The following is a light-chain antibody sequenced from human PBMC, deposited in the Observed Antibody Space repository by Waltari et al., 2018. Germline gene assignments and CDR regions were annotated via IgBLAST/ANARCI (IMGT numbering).Light chain of an antibody. Sequence: QSVLAQPPSVSAAPVQRVTISCSGTSSNIGRVSLSWYQQFPGTAPKLSIQENKERPSGMPDRFSGSKSGTSATLDITGLQTGDEAVYYCATGDSSLSAGVFGGGTKLTVL. V-gene: IGLV1-51*02. CDR1: SSNIGRVS. CDR3: ATGDSSLSAGV. J-gene: IGLJ2*01. CDR2: ENK.